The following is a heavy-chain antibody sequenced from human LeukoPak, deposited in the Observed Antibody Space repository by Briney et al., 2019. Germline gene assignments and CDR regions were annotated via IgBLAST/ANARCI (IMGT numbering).Heavy chain of an antibody. J-gene: IGHJ3*01. CDR1: GGSISNTNYY. CDR2: IYYSGTT. Sequence: SETLSLTCTVSGGSISNTNYYWNWIRQPPGKGLEWIGSIYYSGTTYYNPSLKSRVTISVDTSKNQFYLKLSSVTAADTAVYYCGREEEVFDFWAQGKRSTASS. CDR3: GREEEVFDF. V-gene: IGHV4-39*07.